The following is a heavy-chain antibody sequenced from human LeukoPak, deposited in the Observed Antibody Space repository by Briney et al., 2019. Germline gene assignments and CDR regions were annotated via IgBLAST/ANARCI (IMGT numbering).Heavy chain of an antibody. D-gene: IGHD5-12*01. CDR3: ARGYDLRGSNLGVVDY. V-gene: IGHV1-46*01. CDR2: INPSGGST. Sequence: ASVKVSCKASGYTFTSYGISWVRQAPGQGLEWMGIINPSGGSTSYAQKFQGRVTMTRDMSTSTVYMELSSLRSEDTAVYYCARGYDLRGSNLGVVDYWGQGTLVTVSS. J-gene: IGHJ4*02. CDR1: GYTFTSYG.